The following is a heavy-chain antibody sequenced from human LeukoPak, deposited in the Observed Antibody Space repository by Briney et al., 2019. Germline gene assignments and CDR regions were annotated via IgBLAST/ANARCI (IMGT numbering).Heavy chain of an antibody. J-gene: IGHJ5*02. V-gene: IGHV3-48*03. Sequence: PGGSLRLSCAASGFTFSSSAMTWVRQAPGKGLEWIADITISGHTKNYADSVKGRFTISRDNARTSLYLQMNSLRVEDTGVYYCARGDPHADLWGQGTLVTVSS. CDR1: GFTFSSSA. CDR2: ITISGHTK. CDR3: ARGDPHADL.